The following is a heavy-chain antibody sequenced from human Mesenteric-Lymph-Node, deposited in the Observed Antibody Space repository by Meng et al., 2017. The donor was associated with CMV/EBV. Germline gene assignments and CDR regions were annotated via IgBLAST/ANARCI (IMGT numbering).Heavy chain of an antibody. Sequence: SVSSGSYYWSCIRQPPGKGLEWIGYIYYSGSTNYNPSLKSRVTISVDTSKNQFSLKLSSVTAADTAVYYCARGFEQITMVRGPPSSWGQGTLVTVSS. D-gene: IGHD3-10*01. CDR1: SVSSGSYY. V-gene: IGHV4-61*01. CDR3: ARGFEQITMVRGPPSS. CDR2: IYYSGST. J-gene: IGHJ5*02.